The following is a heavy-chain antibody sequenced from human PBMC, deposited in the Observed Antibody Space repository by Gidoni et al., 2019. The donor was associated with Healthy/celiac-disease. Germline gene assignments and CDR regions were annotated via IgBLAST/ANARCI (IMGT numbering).Heavy chain of an antibody. CDR1: GFTFSSYW. Sequence: DAQLVESGGGLVQPGGSLRLSCASSGFTFSSYWMHWVRQAPGKGLVWVSRINSDGSSTSYADSVKGRFTISRDNAKNTLYLQMNSLRAEDTAVYYCARERPSGEFDYWGQGTLVTVSS. V-gene: IGHV3-74*01. J-gene: IGHJ4*02. CDR3: ARERPSGEFDY. CDR2: INSDGSST. D-gene: IGHD6-19*01.